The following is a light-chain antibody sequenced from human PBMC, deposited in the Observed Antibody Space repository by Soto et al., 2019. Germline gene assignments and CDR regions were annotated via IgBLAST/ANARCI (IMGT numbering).Light chain of an antibody. CDR2: GAS. J-gene: IGKJ1*01. Sequence: EILMTQSPVTLSVSPGERATLSCRASQSVSSNLAWYQHKPGQAPRLLIFGASTRATGIPARFSGSGSGTEFTLTISSLQSEDFAVYYCQQYNNWPPWTFGQGTKVEVK. V-gene: IGKV3-15*01. CDR1: QSVSSN. CDR3: QQYNNWPPWT.